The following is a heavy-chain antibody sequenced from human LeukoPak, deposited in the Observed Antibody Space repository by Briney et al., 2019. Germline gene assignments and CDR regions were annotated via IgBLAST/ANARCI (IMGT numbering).Heavy chain of an antibody. D-gene: IGHD3-3*01. J-gene: IGHJ5*02. V-gene: IGHV3-74*01. CDR3: AREDDFWSGYYHNWFDP. CDR1: GFTFSSYW. CDR2: INSDGSST. Sequence: GGSLRLSCAASGFTFSSYWMHWVRQAPGKGLVWVSRINSDGSSTSYADSVKGRFTISRDNAKNTLYLQMNSLRAEDTAVYYCAREDDFWSGYYHNWFDPWGQGTLVTVPS.